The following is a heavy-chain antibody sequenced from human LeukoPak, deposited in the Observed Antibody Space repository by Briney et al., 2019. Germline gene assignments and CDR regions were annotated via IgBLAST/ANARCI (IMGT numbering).Heavy chain of an antibody. CDR3: ASSGNDSGYGPDFDY. Sequence: GASVKVSCKASGGTFSSYAISWVRQAPGQGLEWMGGIIPIFGTANYAQKFQGRVTITTDESASTAYMELSSLRSEDTAVYYCASSGNDSGYGPDFDYWGQGTLVTVSS. J-gene: IGHJ4*02. V-gene: IGHV1-69*05. CDR2: IIPIFGTA. D-gene: IGHD5-12*01. CDR1: GGTFSSYA.